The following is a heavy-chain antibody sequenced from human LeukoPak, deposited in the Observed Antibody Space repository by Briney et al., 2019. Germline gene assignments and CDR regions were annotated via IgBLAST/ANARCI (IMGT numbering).Heavy chain of an antibody. Sequence: PGGCLRLSCAASGFTFDDYAMHWVRQAPGKGLEWVSLISGDGGSTYYADSVKGRFTISRDNSKNSLYLQMNSLRTEDTASYYCAKDMGIYGDYCLDYWGQGILVTVSS. D-gene: IGHD4-17*01. J-gene: IGHJ4*02. CDR3: AKDMGIYGDYCLDY. CDR1: GFTFDDYA. V-gene: IGHV3-43*02. CDR2: ISGDGGST.